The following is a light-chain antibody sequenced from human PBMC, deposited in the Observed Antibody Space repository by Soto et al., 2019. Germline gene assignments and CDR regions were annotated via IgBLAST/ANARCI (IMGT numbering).Light chain of an antibody. Sequence: DIVMTQSPDSLAVSLGERATINCKSSQSVLYISNNNNYLAWYQQKPGQPPKLLIYWASTRESGVPDRFSGSASGTDFTLSISSLQAEDVAVYYCQQYYVTPWTFGQGTKVEIK. CDR3: QQYYVTPWT. CDR2: WAS. CDR1: QSVLYISNNNNY. J-gene: IGKJ1*01. V-gene: IGKV4-1*01.